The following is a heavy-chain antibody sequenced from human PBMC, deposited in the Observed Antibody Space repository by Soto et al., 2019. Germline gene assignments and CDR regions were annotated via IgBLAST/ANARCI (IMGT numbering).Heavy chain of an antibody. CDR1: GFSFTTYV. V-gene: IGHV3-30*18. CDR2: ISHDGSYK. Sequence: PVGSLRLSCAASGFSFTTYVVHWVRQAPGKGLEWVAVISHDGSYKYYGDAVKGRFTISRDTSKNAVYLEMNSLRPEDTAVYYCAKGLLAIVGTTLPRDAFNIWGQGTMVTVSS. D-gene: IGHD1-26*01. CDR3: AKGLLAIVGTTLPRDAFNI. J-gene: IGHJ3*02.